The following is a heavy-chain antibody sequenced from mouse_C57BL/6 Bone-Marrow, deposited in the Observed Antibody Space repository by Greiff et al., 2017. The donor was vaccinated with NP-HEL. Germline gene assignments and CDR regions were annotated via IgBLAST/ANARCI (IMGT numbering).Heavy chain of an antibody. CDR3: SRGGGIYYDYDGFAY. D-gene: IGHD2-4*01. J-gene: IGHJ3*01. CDR2: IDPSDSYT. V-gene: IGHV1-69*01. Sequence: QVQLQQPGAELVMPGASVKLSCKASGYTFTSYWMHWVKQRPGQGLEWIGEIDPSDSYTNYNQKFTGKSTLTVDKSSRPASMQLSSLTSEDSAVYYCSRGGGIYYDYDGFAYWGHGTLVTVSA. CDR1: GYTFTSYW.